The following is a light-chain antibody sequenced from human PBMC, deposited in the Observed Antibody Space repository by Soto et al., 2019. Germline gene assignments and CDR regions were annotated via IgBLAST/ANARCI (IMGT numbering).Light chain of an antibody. Sequence: DIVMTQSPDSLAVSLGERATINCKSSQSVFLSSDNKNYLAWYQQRPPQPPKLLIYWASTRESGVPDRFSGSGSGTDFTLTISSLQAEDVAVYYCQQYYGTPYTFGQGTKLEIK. J-gene: IGKJ2*01. CDR3: QQYYGTPYT. CDR1: QSVFLSSDNKNY. CDR2: WAS. V-gene: IGKV4-1*01.